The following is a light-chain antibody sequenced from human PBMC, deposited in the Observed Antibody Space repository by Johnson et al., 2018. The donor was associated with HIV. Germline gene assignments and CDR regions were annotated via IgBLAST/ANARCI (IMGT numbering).Light chain of an antibody. CDR2: DNN. Sequence: QSVLTQPPSVSAAPGQTVTISCSGSSSNIGNNYVSWYQQLPGTAPKLLIYDNNKRPSGIPDRFSGSKSGTSATLGITGLQTGDEADYYCGTWDSSLSAEVVGTGTKVTVL. J-gene: IGLJ1*01. V-gene: IGLV1-51*01. CDR1: SSNIGNNY. CDR3: GTWDSSLSAEV.